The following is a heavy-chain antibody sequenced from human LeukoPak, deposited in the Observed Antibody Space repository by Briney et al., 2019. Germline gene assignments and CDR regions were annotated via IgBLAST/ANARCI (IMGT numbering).Heavy chain of an antibody. CDR3: AKDPYGGNSGRPYYFDY. J-gene: IGHJ4*02. V-gene: IGHV3-9*01. CDR1: GFTFDDYA. D-gene: IGHD4-23*01. CDR2: ISWNSGSI. Sequence: GGSLRLSCAASGFTFDDYAMHWVRQAPGKGLEWVSSISWNSGSIGYADSVKGRFTISRDNAKNSLYLQMNSLRAEDTALYYCAKDPYGGNSGRPYYFDYWGQGTLVTVSS.